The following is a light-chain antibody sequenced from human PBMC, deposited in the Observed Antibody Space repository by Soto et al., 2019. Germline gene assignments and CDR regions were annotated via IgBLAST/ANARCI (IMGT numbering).Light chain of an antibody. CDR1: QSVSSY. CDR2: DAS. V-gene: IGKV3-11*01. J-gene: IGKJ1*01. Sequence: EIVLTQSPATLSLSPGERSTLSCRASQSVSSYLAWYQQKPGQAPRLLLYDASNRATGIPARFSGSGSGTDFTLTISSLEPEDFAVYYCQQRSNWPPTWTXGQGTKVDIK. CDR3: QQRSNWPPTWT.